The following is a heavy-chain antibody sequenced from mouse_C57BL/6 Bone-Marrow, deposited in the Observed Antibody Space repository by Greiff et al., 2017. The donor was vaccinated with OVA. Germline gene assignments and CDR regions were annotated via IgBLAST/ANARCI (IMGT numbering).Heavy chain of an antibody. Sequence: EVMLVESGGGLVQPKGSLKLSCAASGFSFNTYAMNWVRQAPGKGLEWVARIRSKSNNYATYYADSVKDRFTISRDDSESMLYLQMNNLKTEDTAMYDSVRLAGRRYFDVWGTGTTVTVSS. CDR3: VRLAGRRYFDV. CDR1: GFSFNTYA. J-gene: IGHJ1*03. V-gene: IGHV10-1*01. CDR2: IRSKSNNYAT.